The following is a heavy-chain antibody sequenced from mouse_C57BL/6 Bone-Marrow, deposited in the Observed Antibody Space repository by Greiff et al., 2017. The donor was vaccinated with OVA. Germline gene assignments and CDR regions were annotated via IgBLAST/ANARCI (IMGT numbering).Heavy chain of an antibody. CDR2: IWRGGST. V-gene: IGHV2-2*01. J-gene: IGHJ4*01. D-gene: IGHD2-3*01. CDR1: GFSLTSYG. Sequence: VMLVESGPGLVQPSQSLSITCTVSGFSLTSYGVHWVRQSPGKGLEWLGVIWRGGSTDYNAAFISRLSISKDNSKSQVFFKMNSLQADDTAIYYCARDGYYLDYYAMDYWGQGTSVTVSS. CDR3: ARDGYYLDYYAMDY.